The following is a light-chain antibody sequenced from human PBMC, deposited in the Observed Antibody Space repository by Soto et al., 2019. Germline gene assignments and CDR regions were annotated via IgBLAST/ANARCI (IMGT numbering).Light chain of an antibody. Sequence: DIQMTQSPSTLSGSVGDRVTITCRASQTISSWLAWYQQKPGKAPKLLIYKASTLKSGAPSRFSGSGSGTEFTLTISSLQPDDFAVYYCQQYNNWPPITFGQGTRLEIK. CDR2: KAS. V-gene: IGKV1-5*03. CDR1: QTISSW. J-gene: IGKJ5*01. CDR3: QQYNNWPPIT.